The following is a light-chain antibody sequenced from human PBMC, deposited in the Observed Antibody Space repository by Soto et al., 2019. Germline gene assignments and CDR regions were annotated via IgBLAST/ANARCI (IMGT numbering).Light chain of an antibody. V-gene: IGKV1-33*01. Sequence: IQMTQSPCTLSVSVVGRVTITFRASQDISNYLNWYQQKPGKAPKLLIYDASNLETGVPSRFSGSGSGTDFTFTISSLQPEDIATYYCQQYDSVPLTFGGGTKV. J-gene: IGKJ4*01. CDR2: DAS. CDR3: QQYDSVPLT. CDR1: QDISNY.